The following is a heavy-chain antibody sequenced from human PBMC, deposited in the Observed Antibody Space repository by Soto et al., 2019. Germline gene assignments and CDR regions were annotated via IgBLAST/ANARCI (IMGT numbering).Heavy chain of an antibody. CDR2: INHSGST. D-gene: IGHD3-10*01. Sequence: PSETLSLTCAVYGGSFSGYYWSWIRQPPGKGLEWIGEINHSGSTNYNPSLKSRVTISVDTSKNQFSLKLSSVTAADTAVYYCARGPRITMVRGVIGSFDYWGQGTLVTVSS. J-gene: IGHJ4*02. V-gene: IGHV4-34*01. CDR3: ARGPRITMVRGVIGSFDY. CDR1: GGSFSGYY.